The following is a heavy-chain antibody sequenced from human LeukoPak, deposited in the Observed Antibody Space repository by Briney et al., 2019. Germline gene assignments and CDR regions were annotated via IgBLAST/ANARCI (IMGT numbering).Heavy chain of an antibody. J-gene: IGHJ3*02. CDR2: IYWDDDS. CDR1: GVSLSTSGVG. Sequence: SGPTLVNPTQTLTLTCSLSGVSLSTSGVGVGWIHQPPGKALEWLALIYWDDDSRYSPPLKSRLTIAKDTSKNQVVLTLTNMDSVDTATYYCAHSQVFSYGSFHDAYDIWGLGMLVTVSS. V-gene: IGHV2-5*02. D-gene: IGHD5-18*01. CDR3: AHSQVFSYGSFHDAYDI.